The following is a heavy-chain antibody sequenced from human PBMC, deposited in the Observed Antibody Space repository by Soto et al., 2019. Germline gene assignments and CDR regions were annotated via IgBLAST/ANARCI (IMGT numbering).Heavy chain of an antibody. CDR2: IYYSGST. V-gene: IGHV4-31*03. J-gene: IGHJ6*02. CDR3: ASIGGAMVRGVIGMDV. D-gene: IGHD3-10*01. CDR1: GGSIGSGGYY. Sequence: SETLSITCTVSGGSIGSGGYYWSWIRQHPRKGLEWIGYIYYSGSTYYNTSLKSRVTISVDTSKNQFSLKLSSVTAADTAVYYCASIGGAMVRGVIGMDVWGQGTTVTVSS.